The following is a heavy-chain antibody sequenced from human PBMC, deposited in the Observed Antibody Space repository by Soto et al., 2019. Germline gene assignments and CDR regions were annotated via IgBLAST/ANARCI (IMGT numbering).Heavy chain of an antibody. J-gene: IGHJ5*02. CDR2: INHSGST. CDR1: GGSFSGYY. V-gene: IGHV4-34*01. D-gene: IGHD3-16*02. Sequence: QVQLQQWGAGLLKPSETLSLTCAVYGGSFSGYYWSWIRQPPGKGLEWIGEINHSGSTNYNPSLKGRVTISVDTSKNQFSLKRSSVTAADTAVYYCARGKGYDYVLGSYRPNWFDPWGQGTLVTGSS. CDR3: ARGKGYDYVLGSYRPNWFDP.